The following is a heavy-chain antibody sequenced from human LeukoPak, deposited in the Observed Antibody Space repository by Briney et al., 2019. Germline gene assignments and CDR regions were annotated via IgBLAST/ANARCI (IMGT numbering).Heavy chain of an antibody. D-gene: IGHD3-3*01. CDR1: GGSISSGGYY. V-gene: IGHV4-30-2*01. CDR2: IYHSGST. Sequence: SQTLSLTCTVSGGSISSGGYYWSWIRQPPGKGLEWIGYIYHSGSTYYNPSLKSRVTISVDRSKNQFSLKLSSVTAADTAVYYCARAQRFYDFDFWGQGTLLTVSS. CDR3: ARAQRFYDFDF. J-gene: IGHJ4*02.